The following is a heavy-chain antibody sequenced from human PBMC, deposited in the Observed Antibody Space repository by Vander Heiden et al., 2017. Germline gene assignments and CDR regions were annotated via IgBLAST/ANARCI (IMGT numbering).Heavy chain of an antibody. D-gene: IGHD6-13*01. CDR3: ASLPAAAGTGPFDY. J-gene: IGHJ4*02. Sequence: EVQLVESGGGLVKPGGSLRLSCAASVFTFSSYSMNWVRQAPGKGLEWVSSISSSSSYIYYADSVKGRFTISRDNAKNSLYLQMNSLRAEDTAVYYCASLPAAAGTGPFDYWGQGTLVTVSS. CDR1: VFTFSSYS. V-gene: IGHV3-21*01. CDR2: ISSSSSYI.